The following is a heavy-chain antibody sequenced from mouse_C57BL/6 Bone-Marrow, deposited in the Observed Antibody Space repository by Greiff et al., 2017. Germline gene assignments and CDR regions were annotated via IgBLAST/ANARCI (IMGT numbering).Heavy chain of an antibody. CDR2: IDPSDSYT. CDR1: GYTFTSYW. V-gene: IGHV1-69*01. D-gene: IGHD3-2*02. J-gene: IGHJ3*01. CDR3: ARDSSGLAWFAY. Sequence: VKLQQPGAELVMPGASVKLSCKASGYTFTSYWMHWVKQRPGQGLEWIGEIDPSDSYTNYNQQFKGKSTLTVDKSSSTAYMQLSSLTSEDSAVYYCARDSSGLAWFAYWGQGTLVTVSA.